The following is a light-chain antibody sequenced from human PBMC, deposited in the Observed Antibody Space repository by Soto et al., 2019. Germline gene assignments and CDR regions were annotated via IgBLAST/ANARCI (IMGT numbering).Light chain of an antibody. CDR2: EVT. V-gene: IGLV2-8*01. Sequence: QSALTQPPSASGSPGQSVTISCTGTSSDVGGYNYVSWYQQHAGKAPRLMIYEVTKRPSGVPDRFSGSKSGNTASLTVSGLQAEDEADYYCSSYAGSDHLVFGGGTQLTVL. CDR3: SSYAGSDHLV. J-gene: IGLJ3*02. CDR1: SSDVGGYNY.